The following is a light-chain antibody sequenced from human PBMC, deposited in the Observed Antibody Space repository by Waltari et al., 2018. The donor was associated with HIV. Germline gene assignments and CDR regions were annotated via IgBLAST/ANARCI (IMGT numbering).Light chain of an antibody. Sequence: EIVMTQSPATLSVSPGESATLSCRASQGINGHLAWYHKKPGRSPRLLIYETSTRATGIPARFSGRGSGADFTLTISSRQSEDFAVYYCQQSSNWPLTLGPGTKVEVK. CDR3: QQSSNWPLT. CDR2: ETS. J-gene: IGKJ3*01. V-gene: IGKV3-15*01. CDR1: QGINGH.